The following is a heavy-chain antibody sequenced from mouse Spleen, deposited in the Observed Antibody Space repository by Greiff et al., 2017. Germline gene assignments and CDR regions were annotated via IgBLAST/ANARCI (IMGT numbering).Heavy chain of an antibody. D-gene: IGHD2-14*01. CDR3: ARSHYRYDEGAWFAY. Sequence: QVQLKQSGAELMKPGASVKLSCKATGYTFTGYWIEWVKQRPGHGLEWIGEILPGSGSTNYNGKFKGKATFTADTSSNTAYMQLSSLTTEDSAIYYCARSHYRYDEGAWFAYWGQGTLVTVSA. J-gene: IGHJ3*01. CDR1: GYTFTGYW. V-gene: IGHV1-9*01. CDR2: ILPGSGST.